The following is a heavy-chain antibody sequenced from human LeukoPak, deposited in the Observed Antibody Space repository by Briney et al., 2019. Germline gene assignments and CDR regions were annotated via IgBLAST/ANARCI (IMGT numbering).Heavy chain of an antibody. Sequence: ASVKVSCKASGYTFTGYYMHWVRQAPGQGLEWMGWINLNSGGTNYAQKFQGRVTMTRDTSISTAYMELSRLRSDDTAVYYCASPNAYYYDSSGSTGFDYWGQGTLVTVSS. D-gene: IGHD3-22*01. CDR1: GYTFTGYY. CDR2: INLNSGGT. J-gene: IGHJ4*02. V-gene: IGHV1-2*02. CDR3: ASPNAYYYDSSGSTGFDY.